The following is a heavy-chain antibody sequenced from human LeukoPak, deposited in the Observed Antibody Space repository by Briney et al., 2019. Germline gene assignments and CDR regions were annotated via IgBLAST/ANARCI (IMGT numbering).Heavy chain of an antibody. Sequence: SETLSLTCAVYGGSFSGYYWSWIRQPPGKGLEWIGEINHSGSTNYNPSLKSRVTISVDTSKNQFSLKLSSVTAADTAVYYCARGGPDAGVVVLSHLNFDYWGQGTLVTVSP. D-gene: IGHD3-22*01. CDR3: ARGGPDAGVVVLSHLNFDY. CDR2: INHSGST. V-gene: IGHV4-34*01. J-gene: IGHJ4*02. CDR1: GGSFSGYY.